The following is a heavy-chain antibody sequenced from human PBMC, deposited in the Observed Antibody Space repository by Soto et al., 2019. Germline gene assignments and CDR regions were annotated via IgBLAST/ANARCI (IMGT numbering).Heavy chain of an antibody. D-gene: IGHD5-18*01. V-gene: IGHV3-21*01. CDR3: ARVGQLYYYYMDV. Sequence: GGSLRLSCAASGFTFSRYSMNWVRQAPGKGLEWVSSISSSSSYIYYADSVKGRFTISRDNAKNSLYLQMNSLRAEDTAVYYCARVGQLYYYYMDVWGKGTTVTVSS. J-gene: IGHJ6*03. CDR2: ISSSSSYI. CDR1: GFTFSRYS.